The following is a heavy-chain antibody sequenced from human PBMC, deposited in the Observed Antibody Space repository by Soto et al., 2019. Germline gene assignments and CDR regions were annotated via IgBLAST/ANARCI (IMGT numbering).Heavy chain of an antibody. J-gene: IGHJ4*02. CDR2: VSHDGVNT. Sequence: VQLVESGGGVVQPGRSLRLSCAASGFTFSDYAMHCVRQAPGKGLECVAVVSHDGVNTHYADSVKGRFTISRDSSNNMVAREMTSPSAEYTAVYYCAKGVRQWLVTSAFNYWGQGALVTVSS. CDR3: AKGVRQWLVTSAFNY. V-gene: IGHV3-30*18. D-gene: IGHD6-19*01. CDR1: GFTFSDYA.